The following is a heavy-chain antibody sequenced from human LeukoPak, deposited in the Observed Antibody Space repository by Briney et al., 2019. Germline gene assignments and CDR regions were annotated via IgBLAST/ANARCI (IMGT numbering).Heavy chain of an antibody. J-gene: IGHJ4*02. CDR1: GGSFSGYY. Sequence: PSETLSLTCAVYGGSFSGYYWSWIRQPPGKGLEWIGEMNHSGSTSHNPSLKSRVTISVDTSKNQFSLKVTSVTAAATAVYYCARGLISGDYSKSFEYWGQGTLVTVSS. CDR3: ARGLISGDYSKSFEY. D-gene: IGHD4-11*01. V-gene: IGHV4-34*01. CDR2: MNHSGST.